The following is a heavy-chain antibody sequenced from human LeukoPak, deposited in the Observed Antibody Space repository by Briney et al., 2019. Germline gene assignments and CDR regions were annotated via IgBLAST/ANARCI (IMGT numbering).Heavy chain of an antibody. J-gene: IGHJ5*02. CDR1: GYTFTSYY. CDR2: INPSGGST. D-gene: IGHD2-2*02. Sequence: ASVKVSCKASGYTFTSYYMHWVRQAPGQGLEWMGIINPSGGSTSYAQKFQGRVTMTRDTSTSTVYMELSSLRSEDMAVYYCARDRQYCSSTSCYRNWFDPWGQGTLVTVSS. CDR3: ARDRQYCSSTSCYRNWFDP. V-gene: IGHV1-46*01.